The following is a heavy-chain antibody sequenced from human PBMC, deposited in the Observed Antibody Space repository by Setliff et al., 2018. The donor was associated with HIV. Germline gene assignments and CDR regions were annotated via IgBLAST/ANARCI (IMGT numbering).Heavy chain of an antibody. D-gene: IGHD3-3*01. CDR2: MYHSGFT. CDR3: ARDQSDWFY. V-gene: IGHV4-59*01. Sequence: SETLSLTCSVSGDSFKSYYFSWIRQPPGKGLEWIAYMYHSGFTTYNPSLNSRVTVSVDTSKSQFSLKLNSVTAADTAVYYCARDQSDWFYWGQGTLVTVSS. CDR1: GDSFKSYY. J-gene: IGHJ4*02.